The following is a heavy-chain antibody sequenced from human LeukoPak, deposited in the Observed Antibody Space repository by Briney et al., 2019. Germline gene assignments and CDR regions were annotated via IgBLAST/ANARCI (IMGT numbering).Heavy chain of an antibody. D-gene: IGHD3-3*02. CDR2: VFHSGNT. CDR1: GDSISSHNW. Sequence: SGTLSLTCAVSGDSISSHNWWSWVRQAPGKGQEWIGEVFHSGNTNYNPSLESRVTISVDKSKNHLSLKLNSVTAADTAVYFCARGPAIFYYLDYWGQGALVIVSS. CDR3: ARGPAIFYYLDY. J-gene: IGHJ4*02. V-gene: IGHV4-4*02.